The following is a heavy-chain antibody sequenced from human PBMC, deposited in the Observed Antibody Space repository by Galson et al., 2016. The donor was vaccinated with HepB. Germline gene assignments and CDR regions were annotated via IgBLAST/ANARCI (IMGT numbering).Heavy chain of an antibody. CDR2: ISSDGLTT. J-gene: IGHJ4*02. V-gene: IGHV3-74*03. CDR1: GFTFRTYW. CDR3: AVGGHVDY. D-gene: IGHD1-26*01. Sequence: SLRLSCAASGFTFRTYWMHWVRQSPGMGLVWVSRISSDGLTTTYADSVKGRFTISRDNAKNSLYLQMNSLRVDDTAVYYCAVGGHVDYCGQGTLVTVSS.